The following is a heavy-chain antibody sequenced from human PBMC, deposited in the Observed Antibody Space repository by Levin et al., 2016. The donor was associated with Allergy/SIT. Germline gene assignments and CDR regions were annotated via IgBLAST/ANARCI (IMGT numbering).Heavy chain of an antibody. J-gene: IGHJ3*02. D-gene: IGHD1-26*01. CDR3: AQSGGSYSAFDI. Sequence: VRQAPGKGLEWVSLIYRDGTTYYADSVKGQFTISRDTSKNTLYLQVNSLRLEDTAVYYCAQSGGSYSAFDIWGQGTLVTVSS. CDR2: IYRDGTT. V-gene: IGHV3-66*02.